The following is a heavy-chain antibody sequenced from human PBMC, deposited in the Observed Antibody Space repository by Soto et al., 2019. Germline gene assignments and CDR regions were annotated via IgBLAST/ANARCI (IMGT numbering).Heavy chain of an antibody. J-gene: IGHJ6*02. CDR1: GLGVRNNY. CDR2: IYNDGTT. Sequence: GGSLRLSCTAYGLGVRNNYMSWVRQAPGMGLEWVSVIYNDGTTYYADSVKGRFTLSRDTSKNTLSLQMDSLRAEDTAVYYCVRPLPSGRNYGMDVWGQGTTVTVSS. CDR3: VRPLPSGRNYGMDV. D-gene: IGHD3-10*01. V-gene: IGHV3-53*01.